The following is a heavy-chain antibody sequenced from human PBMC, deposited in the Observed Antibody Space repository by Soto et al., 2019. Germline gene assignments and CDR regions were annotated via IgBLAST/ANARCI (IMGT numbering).Heavy chain of an antibody. J-gene: IGHJ5*02. Sequence: GASVKVSCKASGYTFTSYAMHWVRQAPGQRLEWMGWINAGNGNTKYSQKFQGRVTITRDTSASTAYMELSSLRSEDTAVYYCAREKFWGYRYGNNWFDPWGQGTLVTVSS. V-gene: IGHV1-3*01. CDR2: INAGNGNT. D-gene: IGHD5-18*01. CDR1: GYTFTSYA. CDR3: AREKFWGYRYGNNWFDP.